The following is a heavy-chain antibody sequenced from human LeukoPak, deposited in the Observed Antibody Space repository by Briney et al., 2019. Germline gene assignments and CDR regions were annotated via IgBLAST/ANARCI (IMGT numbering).Heavy chain of an antibody. CDR2: IWYDGSNK. J-gene: IGHJ4*02. Sequence: PGGSLRVSCAASGFSFSNYGMHWVRQAPGKGLEWVAVIWYDGSNKYYADSVKGRFTISRDNSKNTLYLQMNSLRAEDTSVYSCARDTGYSSGWYDYWGQGTLVTVSS. CDR1: GFSFSNYG. V-gene: IGHV3-33*01. D-gene: IGHD6-19*01. CDR3: ARDTGYSSGWYDY.